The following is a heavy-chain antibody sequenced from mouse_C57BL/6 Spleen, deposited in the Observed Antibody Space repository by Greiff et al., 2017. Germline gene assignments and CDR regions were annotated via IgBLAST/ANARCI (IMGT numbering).Heavy chain of an antibody. V-gene: IGHV1-80*01. CDR3: ARWPNGSYAMDY. Sequence: VQLQQSGAALVKPGASVKISCKASGYAFSSYWMTWVQQRPGKGLEWIGQIFPGDGDTNYNGKFKGRATLTADKATSTAYMHLSSLTSEDSAVYYCARWPNGSYAMDYWGQGTSVTVSS. CDR1: GYAFSSYW. D-gene: IGHD2-2*01. CDR2: IFPGDGDT. J-gene: IGHJ4*01.